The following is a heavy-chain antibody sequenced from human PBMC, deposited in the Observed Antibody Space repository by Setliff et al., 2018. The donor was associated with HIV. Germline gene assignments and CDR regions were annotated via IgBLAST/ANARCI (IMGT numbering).Heavy chain of an antibody. CDR3: ARVRLYNNALDY. Sequence: PGGSLRLSCAASGFTFSSYASGWVRQAPGKGLEWISTIYSGGDTYHADSVKGRVTLSRDNSKNTLYLQMNSLRPEDTAVYYCARVRLYNNALDYWGQGTLVTVSS. CDR1: GFTFSSYA. D-gene: IGHD3-10*01. J-gene: IGHJ4*02. V-gene: IGHV3-66*02. CDR2: IYSGGDT.